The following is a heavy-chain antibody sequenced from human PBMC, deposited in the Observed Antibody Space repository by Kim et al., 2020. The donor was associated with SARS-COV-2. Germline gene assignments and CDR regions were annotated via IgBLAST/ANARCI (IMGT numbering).Heavy chain of an antibody. Sequence: SSNIYYTDSVRGRFTISRDNAKNSLYLQMNSLRAEDTAVYYCARGGSMDVWGQGTTVTVSS. D-gene: IGHD6-25*01. CDR3: ARGGSMDV. J-gene: IGHJ6*02. V-gene: IGHV3-48*04. CDR2: SSNI.